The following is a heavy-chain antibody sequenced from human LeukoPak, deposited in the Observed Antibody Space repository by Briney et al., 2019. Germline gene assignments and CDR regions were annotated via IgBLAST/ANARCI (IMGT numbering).Heavy chain of an antibody. CDR2: IWYDGSNK. D-gene: IGHD1-26*01. CDR3: AGDRATSYFDY. CDR1: GFTFRSHG. V-gene: IGHV3-33*01. Sequence: GTSLRLSCGASGFTFRSHGMHWVRQAPGKGLEWVAFIWYDGSNKYYTDSVKGRFTISRDNSKNTLYLQMNSLRAEDTAVYYCAGDRATSYFDYWGQGALVTISS. J-gene: IGHJ4*02.